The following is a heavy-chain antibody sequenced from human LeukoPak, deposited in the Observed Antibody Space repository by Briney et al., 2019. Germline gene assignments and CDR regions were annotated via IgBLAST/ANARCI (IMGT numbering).Heavy chain of an antibody. CDR3: AKDQGTSTSFMVP. J-gene: IGHJ3*01. D-gene: IGHD2/OR15-2a*01. CDR2: IWYDGSYK. V-gene: IGHV3-33*06. CDR1: GFTFSSYV. Sequence: GGSLRLSCAASGFTFSSYVMHWVRQAPGKGLEWVAVIWYDGSYKYYADSVKGRFTISRDNSKNTLYLQMNSLRAEDTAVYYCAKDQGTSTSFMVPWGQGTMVTVSS.